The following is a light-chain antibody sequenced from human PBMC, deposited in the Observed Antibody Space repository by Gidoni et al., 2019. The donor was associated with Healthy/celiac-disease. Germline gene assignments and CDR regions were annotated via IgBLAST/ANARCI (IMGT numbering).Light chain of an antibody. CDR3: QQYYTLPCT. CDR1: QSVLYSSNNKNY. Sequence: DIVMTRSPDSLPVSLGERSTINCKSSQSVLYSSNNKNYLAWYQQKPGQPPKLLIYWASTRESGVPDRFSGSGSGKDFTLTISSLQAEDVAVYYCQQYYTLPCTFXQXTKLEIK. V-gene: IGKV4-1*01. J-gene: IGKJ2*02. CDR2: WAS.